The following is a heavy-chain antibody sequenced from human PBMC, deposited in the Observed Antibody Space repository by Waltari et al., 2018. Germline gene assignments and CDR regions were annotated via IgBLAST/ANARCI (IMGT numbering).Heavy chain of an antibody. CDR2: FYKSGTT. Sequence: QLQLQESGPGLVKPSETLSLTCTVSRSSISTHNYYWGWVRQPPGKGLEWIGSFYKSGTTYYNPSLKSRVTISVDTSNNQFSLKLNSVTAADTAVYYCVRGYPDIVATISDYWGQGTLVIVSS. J-gene: IGHJ4*02. CDR3: VRGYPDIVATISDY. CDR1: RSSISTHNYY. V-gene: IGHV4-39*07. D-gene: IGHD5-12*01.